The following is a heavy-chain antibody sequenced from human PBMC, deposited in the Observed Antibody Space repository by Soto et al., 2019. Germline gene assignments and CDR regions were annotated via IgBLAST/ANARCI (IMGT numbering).Heavy chain of an antibody. CDR2: IYPGDSDT. CDR3: ARHLTEINYCDKGLNDAFDI. D-gene: IGHD2-21*01. J-gene: IGHJ3*02. Sequence: GESLKISCTVYAHSFSTYWIGWVRQMPGKGLEWMVVIYPGDSDTRYSPSFEGQVSISADKSTSTAYLQWDSLKASDTAIYYCARHLTEINYCDKGLNDAFDIWGQGTMVTVSS. CDR1: AHSFSTYW. V-gene: IGHV5-51*01.